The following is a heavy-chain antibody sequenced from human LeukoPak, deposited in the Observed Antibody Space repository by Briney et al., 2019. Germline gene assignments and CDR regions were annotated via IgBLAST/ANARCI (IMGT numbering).Heavy chain of an antibody. CDR2: ISSSGSTI. Sequence: PGGSLRLSCAASGFTFSSYEMNWVRQAPGKGLEWVSYISSSGSTIYYADSVKGRFTISRDNAKNSLYLQMNSLRAEDTAVYYCARSDYGDYPNWFDPWGQGTLVTVSS. J-gene: IGHJ5*02. CDR1: GFTFSSYE. D-gene: IGHD4-17*01. CDR3: ARSDYGDYPNWFDP. V-gene: IGHV3-48*03.